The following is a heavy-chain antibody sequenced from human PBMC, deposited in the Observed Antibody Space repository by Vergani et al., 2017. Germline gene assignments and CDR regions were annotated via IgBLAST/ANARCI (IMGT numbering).Heavy chain of an antibody. D-gene: IGHD3-3*01. V-gene: IGHV3-73*01. J-gene: IGHJ6*04. CDR2: IRRKSNTYAT. CDR3: VVTPPYFTYYLDV. Sequence: EVQLVESGGGLVKPGGSLRLSCAVSGFSLTASAVHWVRQASGKGLEWLGHIRRKSNTYATAYAASVKGRFTISRDESDNTAFLQLSSLKPEDTALYFCVVTPPYFTYYLDVWGKGTSVTVSS. CDR1: GFSLTASA.